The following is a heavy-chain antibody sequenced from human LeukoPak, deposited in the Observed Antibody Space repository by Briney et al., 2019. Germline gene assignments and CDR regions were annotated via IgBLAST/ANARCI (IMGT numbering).Heavy chain of an antibody. CDR2: INHSGST. Sequence: SETLSLTCAVYGGSFSGYYWSWIRQPPGKGLEWIGEINHSGSTNYNPSLKSRVTISVDTSKNQFSLKLSSVTAADTAVYYCARGLNVWGSYRYTGYYFDYWGQGTLVTVSS. CDR1: GGSFSGYY. CDR3: ARGLNVWGSYRYTGYYFDY. V-gene: IGHV4-34*01. J-gene: IGHJ4*02. D-gene: IGHD3-16*02.